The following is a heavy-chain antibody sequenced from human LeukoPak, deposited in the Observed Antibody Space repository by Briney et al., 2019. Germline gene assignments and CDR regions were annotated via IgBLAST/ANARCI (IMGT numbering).Heavy chain of an antibody. CDR1: GGSFSGYY. CDR2: INHSGST. D-gene: IGHD2-21*02. Sequence: SETLSLTCAVYGGSFSGYYWSWIRQPPGKGLEWIGEINHSGSTNYNPSLKSRVTISVDTSKNQFSLKLSSVTAADTAVYYCARGHIVVVTAASAFFGYWGQGTLVTVSS. CDR3: ARGHIVVVTAASAFFGY. V-gene: IGHV4-34*01. J-gene: IGHJ4*02.